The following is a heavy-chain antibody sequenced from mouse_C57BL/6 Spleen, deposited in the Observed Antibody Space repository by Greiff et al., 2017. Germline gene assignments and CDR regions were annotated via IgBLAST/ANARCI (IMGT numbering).Heavy chain of an antibody. V-gene: IGHV1-64*01. Sequence: QVQLQQPGAELVKPGASVKLSCKASGYTFTSYWMHWVKQRPGQGLEWIGMIHPNSGSTNYNEKFKSKATLTVDKSSSTAYMQLSSLTSEDSAVYYGARSRTGAGDWYFEVWGTGTTVTVSS. D-gene: IGHD4-1*01. CDR1: GYTFTSYW. J-gene: IGHJ1*03. CDR2: IHPNSGST. CDR3: ARSRTGAGDWYFEV.